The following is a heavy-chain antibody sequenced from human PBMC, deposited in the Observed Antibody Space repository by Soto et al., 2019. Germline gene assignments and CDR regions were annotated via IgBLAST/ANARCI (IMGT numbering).Heavy chain of an antibody. Sequence: GGSLRLSCAASGFTFGSYAMSWVRQTPGKGLEWVASINVNGGGPYYADSVKGRFTISRDDSKNTLNLQMNSLRAEDTAVYHCAKNYFFDNWGQGTLVTVS. CDR1: GFTFGSYA. CDR2: INVNGGGP. D-gene: IGHD3-10*01. CDR3: AKNYFFDN. J-gene: IGHJ4*02. V-gene: IGHV3-23*01.